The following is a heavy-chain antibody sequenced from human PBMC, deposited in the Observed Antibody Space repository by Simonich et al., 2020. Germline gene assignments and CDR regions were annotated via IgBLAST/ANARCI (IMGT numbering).Heavy chain of an antibody. D-gene: IGHD3-10*01. CDR2: INTILGKA. V-gene: IGHV1-69*06. CDR1: GGTFSSYA. Sequence: QVQLVQSGAEVKKPGSSVKVSCKASGGTFSSYAISWVRQAPGQGLEWMGGINTILGKANYAQKFQCRVTITADKSTSTAYMDLSSLRSEDTAVYYCARTNTMRELDTMVRGVDYFDYWGQGTLVTVSS. J-gene: IGHJ4*02. CDR3: ARTNTMRELDTMVRGVDYFDY.